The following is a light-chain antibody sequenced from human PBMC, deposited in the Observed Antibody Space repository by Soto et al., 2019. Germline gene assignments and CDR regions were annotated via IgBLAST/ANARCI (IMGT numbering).Light chain of an antibody. J-gene: IGKJ1*01. CDR2: AAS. V-gene: IGKV1-8*01. CDR3: KQYYSYPRT. CDR1: QGISSY. Sequence: AIRMTQSPSSLSASTGDRVTITCLASQGISSYLACYQKKPEKAPKLLIYAASTLQSGVPSRFSGSGSGTDFTLTISCLQSEDFATYYCKQYYSYPRTFGQGTKVEIK.